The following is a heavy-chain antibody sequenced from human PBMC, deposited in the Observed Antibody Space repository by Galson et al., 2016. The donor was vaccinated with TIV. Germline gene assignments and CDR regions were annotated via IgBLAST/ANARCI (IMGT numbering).Heavy chain of an antibody. D-gene: IGHD6-13*01. CDR3: ARLVSRSWYADWFDP. CDR2: MNPDNAKT. Sequence: SVKVSCKASGYTFTNDHIHWVRQVSGQGPEWVGWMNPDNAKTGFAQKFQGRVAMTRNTSVSTVYMELSMLTSQETAVYYCARLVSRSWYADWFDPWGQGTLVTVSS. V-gene: IGHV1-8*01. J-gene: IGHJ5*02. CDR1: GYTFTNDH.